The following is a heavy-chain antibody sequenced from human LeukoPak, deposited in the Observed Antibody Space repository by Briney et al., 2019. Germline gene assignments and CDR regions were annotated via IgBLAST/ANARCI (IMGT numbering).Heavy chain of an antibody. Sequence: SQTLSLTCAISGDSVSSNSAAWNWIRQSPSRGLEWLGRTYYRSKWYNGYAASVKSRITINPDTSKNQFSLQLNSVTPEDTAVYYCAREIAAADDPNFDYWGQGTLVTVSS. D-gene: IGHD6-13*01. J-gene: IGHJ4*02. CDR1: GDSVSSNSAA. V-gene: IGHV6-1*01. CDR2: TYYRSKWYN. CDR3: AREIAAADDPNFDY.